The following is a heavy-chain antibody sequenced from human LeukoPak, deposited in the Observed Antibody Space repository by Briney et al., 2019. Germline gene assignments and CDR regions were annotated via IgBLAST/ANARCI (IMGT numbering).Heavy chain of an antibody. CDR1: GFTLSSYA. V-gene: IGHV3-23*01. Sequence: PGGSLRLSCAASGFTLSSYAVSWVRQAPGKGLEWVSAISGSGGSTYYADSVKGRFTISRDNSKNTLYLQMNSLRAEDTAVYYCARDRAGYSSSWYFSFDYWGQGTLVTVSS. CDR3: ARDRAGYSSSWYFSFDY. J-gene: IGHJ4*02. CDR2: ISGSGGST. D-gene: IGHD6-13*01.